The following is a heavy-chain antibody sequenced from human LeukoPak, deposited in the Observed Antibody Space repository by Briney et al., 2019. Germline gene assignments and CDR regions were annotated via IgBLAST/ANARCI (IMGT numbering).Heavy chain of an antibody. CDR1: GGSIGSYS. V-gene: IGHV4-59*01. J-gene: IGHJ5*02. CDR3: ARGGVTIFGVATPTNWFDP. Sequence: SETLSLTCTVSGGSIGSYSWSWIRQPPGKGLEWIGYIHYNGSPNYNPSLKSRVTISVDTSKNQFSLKLSSVTAADTAVYYCARGGVTIFGVATPTNWFDPWGQGTLVTVSS. CDR2: IHYNGSP. D-gene: IGHD3-3*01.